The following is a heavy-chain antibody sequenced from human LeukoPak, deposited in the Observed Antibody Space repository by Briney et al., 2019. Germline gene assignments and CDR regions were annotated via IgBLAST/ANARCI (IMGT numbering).Heavy chain of an antibody. CDR2: IKSKADGETT. CDR1: RFTFSNAW. Sequence: PGGSLRLSCAASRFTFSNAWMNWVRQAPGKGLEWVGRIKSKADGETTDYAAPVKGRFTISRDDSSNMVYLQMNSLKIEDTAVYYCAIDEPNYAPYDFDYWGQGTLVTVSS. V-gene: IGHV3-15*01. J-gene: IGHJ4*02. CDR3: AIDEPNYAPYDFDY. D-gene: IGHD4/OR15-4a*01.